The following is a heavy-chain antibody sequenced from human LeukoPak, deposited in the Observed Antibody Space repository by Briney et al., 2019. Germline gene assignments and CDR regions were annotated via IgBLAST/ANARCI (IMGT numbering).Heavy chain of an antibody. D-gene: IGHD6-13*01. Sequence: SETLSLTCAVYGGTFSGYYWTWIRQSPGKGLEWIGEIDHSGSTNYHPSLESRISISVDTSKNQFSLKLSSVTAADTAVYYCASGGIAAAPFDYWGQGTLVTVSS. CDR3: ASGGIAAAPFDY. V-gene: IGHV4-34*01. CDR1: GGTFSGYY. J-gene: IGHJ4*02. CDR2: IDHSGST.